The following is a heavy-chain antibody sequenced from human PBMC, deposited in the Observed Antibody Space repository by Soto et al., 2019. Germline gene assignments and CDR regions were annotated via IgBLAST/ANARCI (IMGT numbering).Heavy chain of an antibody. CDR2: ISAYNGNT. Sequence: ASVKVSCKASGYTFTSYGISWVRQAPGQGLEWMGWISAYNGNTNYAQKLQGRVTMTTDTSTSTAYMELRSLRSDDTAVYYCARDQSEYYYGSGSYFAPDAFDIWGQGTVVTVPS. V-gene: IGHV1-18*01. D-gene: IGHD3-10*01. J-gene: IGHJ3*02. CDR3: ARDQSEYYYGSGSYFAPDAFDI. CDR1: GYTFTSYG.